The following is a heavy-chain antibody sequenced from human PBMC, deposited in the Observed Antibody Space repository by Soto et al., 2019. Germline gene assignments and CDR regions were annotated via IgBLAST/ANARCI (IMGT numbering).Heavy chain of an antibody. J-gene: IGHJ6*02. D-gene: IGHD3-22*01. CDR2: IYSGGST. CDR1: GFTVSSNY. CDR3: ARDPYYDSSGYLASHGMDA. Sequence: GGSLRLSCAASGFTVSSNYMSWVRQAPGKGLEWVSVIYSGGSTYYADSVKGRFTISRHNSKNTLYLQMNSLRAEDTAVYYCARDPYYDSSGYLASHGMDAWGQGTTVTVSS. V-gene: IGHV3-53*04.